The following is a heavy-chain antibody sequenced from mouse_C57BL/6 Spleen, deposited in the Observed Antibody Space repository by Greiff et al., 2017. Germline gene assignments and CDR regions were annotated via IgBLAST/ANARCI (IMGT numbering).Heavy chain of an antibody. V-gene: IGHV14-1*01. Sequence: EVQLQQSGAGLVRPGASVKLSCTASGFNIKDYYMHWVKQRPEQGLEWIGRIDPEDGDTEYAPKFQGKGTMTADTSSNTAYLQLRLLQSEDTAVYFCTTYRRGYFDYWGQGTTLTVSS. J-gene: IGHJ2*01. CDR1: GFNIKDYY. CDR2: IDPEDGDT. CDR3: TTYRRGYFDY.